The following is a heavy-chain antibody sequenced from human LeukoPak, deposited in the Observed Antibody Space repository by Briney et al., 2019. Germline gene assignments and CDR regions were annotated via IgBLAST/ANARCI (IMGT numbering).Heavy chain of an antibody. V-gene: IGHV1-46*01. J-gene: IGHJ3*02. CDR3: ARCYYGSGSYIFRSGWFCFDAFDI. CDR2: INPTGGST. CDR1: GYTFTGYY. Sequence: ASEKVSCKASGYTFTGYYMHWVRQAPGQGLEWMGWINPTGGSTSYAQKFQGRVTMTRDTSTSTVYMELSSLRSEDTAVYYCARCYYGSGSYIFRSGWFCFDAFDIWGQGTMVTVSS. D-gene: IGHD3-10*01.